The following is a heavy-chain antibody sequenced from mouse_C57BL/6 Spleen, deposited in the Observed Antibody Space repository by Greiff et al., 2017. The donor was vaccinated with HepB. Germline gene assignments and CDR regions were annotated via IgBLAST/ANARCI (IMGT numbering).Heavy chain of an antibody. Sequence: EVQLQESGGGLVKPGGSLKLSCAASGFTFSSYAMSWVRQTPEKRLEWVATISDGGSYTYYPDNVKGRFTISRDNAKNNLYLQMSHLKSEDTAMYYCSRDHYYGSNMYFDVWGTGTTVTVSS. CDR2: ISDGGSYT. V-gene: IGHV5-4*01. CDR1: GFTFSSYA. J-gene: IGHJ1*03. CDR3: SRDHYYGSNMYFDV. D-gene: IGHD1-1*01.